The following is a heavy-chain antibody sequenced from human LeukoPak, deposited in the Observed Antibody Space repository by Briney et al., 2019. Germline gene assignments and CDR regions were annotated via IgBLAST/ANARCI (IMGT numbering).Heavy chain of an antibody. CDR3: ARDAGLREHAFDI. D-gene: IGHD1-26*01. CDR2: IRYDGSNK. CDR1: GFTFSSYG. V-gene: IGHV3-33*01. J-gene: IGHJ3*02. Sequence: GRSLRLSCATSGFTFSSYGMHWVRQAPGKGLEWVAFIRYDGSNKYYADSVKGRFTISRDTSKNTVHLQMNSLRAEDTAVYYCARDAGLREHAFDIWGQGTMVTVSS.